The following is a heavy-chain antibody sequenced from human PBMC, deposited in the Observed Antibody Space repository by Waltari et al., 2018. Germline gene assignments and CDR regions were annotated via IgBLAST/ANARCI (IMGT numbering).Heavy chain of an antibody. V-gene: IGHV3-21*06. CDR3: ARGSRTGTTLVSSMDH. J-gene: IGHJ6*02. Sequence: EVQLVESGGGLVKPGGSLRLSGVGSAFTLRDSIMNWVRQAPGKGLEWVASISTSSSYIYYADSVKGRFAISRDNARNSLYLEMNSLRSDDTAVYFCARGSRTGTTLVSSMDHWGQGTTVNVSS. CDR1: AFTLRDSI. D-gene: IGHD1-1*01. CDR2: ISTSSSYI.